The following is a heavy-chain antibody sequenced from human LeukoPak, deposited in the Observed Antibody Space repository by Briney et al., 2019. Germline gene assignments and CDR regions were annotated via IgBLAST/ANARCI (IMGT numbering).Heavy chain of an antibody. J-gene: IGHJ4*02. CDR1: GFTFSSYE. CDR2: ISSSGSTI. CDR3: ARDSDLTYYDILTGYLGTFDY. D-gene: IGHD3-9*01. V-gene: IGHV3-48*03. Sequence: PGGSLRLSCAASGFTFSSYEMNWVRQAPGRGLEWVSYISSSGSTIYYADSVKGRFTISRDNAKNSLYLQMNSLRAEDTAVYYCARDSDLTYYDILTGYLGTFDYWGQGTLVTVSS.